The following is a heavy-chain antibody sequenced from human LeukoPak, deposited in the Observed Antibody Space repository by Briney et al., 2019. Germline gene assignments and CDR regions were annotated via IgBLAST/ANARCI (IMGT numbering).Heavy chain of an antibody. CDR1: GFTFSSHL. D-gene: IGHD1-26*01. V-gene: IGHV3-74*01. J-gene: IGHJ4*02. CDR2: ISSDGTYT. Sequence: GGSLRLSCAASGFTFSSHLMHWVRQAPGKGLVWVSRISSDGTYTNYADSVRGRFTISRDNAKNTLYLQMNSLRAEDTAVYYCAKGGKWDVTPFDYWGQGTLVTVSS. CDR3: AKGGKWDVTPFDY.